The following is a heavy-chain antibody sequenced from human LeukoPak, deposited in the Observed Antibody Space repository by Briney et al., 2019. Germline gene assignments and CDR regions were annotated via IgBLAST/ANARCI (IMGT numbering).Heavy chain of an antibody. CDR2: INHSGST. V-gene: IGHV4-34*01. CDR3: ARVEFDGDYPSDY. D-gene: IGHD4-17*01. Sequence: SETLSLTCAVYGGSFSGYYWSWIRQPPGKGLEWIGEINHSGSTNYNPSLKSRVTISVDTSKNQFSLKLSSVTAADTAVYYCARVEFDGDYPSDYWGQGTLVTVSS. CDR1: GGSFSGYY. J-gene: IGHJ4*02.